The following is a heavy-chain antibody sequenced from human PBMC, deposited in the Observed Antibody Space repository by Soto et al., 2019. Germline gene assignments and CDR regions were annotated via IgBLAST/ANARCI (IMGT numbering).Heavy chain of an antibody. V-gene: IGHV4-34*01. J-gene: IGHJ4*02. CDR2: INHSGSA. Sequence: SETLSLTCAVYGETFSGYIWTWIRQTPGKGLQWIGQINHSGSASYNPSLKRRVTISVHTSNSQFSLELSSVTAAYPAVYYCARGLITGSHYSGAWYYFDSWGQGTQVTVSS. CDR1: GETFSGYI. D-gene: IGHD1-26*01. CDR3: ARGLITGSHYSGAWYYFDS.